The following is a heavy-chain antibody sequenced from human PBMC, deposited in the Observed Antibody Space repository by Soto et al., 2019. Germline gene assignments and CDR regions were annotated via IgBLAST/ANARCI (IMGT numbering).Heavy chain of an antibody. CDR3: AIPSLPYSYYYYGMDV. CDR2: INHSGST. J-gene: IGHJ6*02. V-gene: IGHV4-34*01. D-gene: IGHD2-15*01. CDR1: GGSFSGYY. Sequence: QVQLQQWGAGLLKPSETLSLTCAVYGGSFSGYYWSWIRQPPGKGLEWIGEINHSGSTNYNPSLNSRVTISVETSKNQFSLKLSSVPAADTAVYYCAIPSLPYSYYYYGMDVWGQGTTVTVSS.